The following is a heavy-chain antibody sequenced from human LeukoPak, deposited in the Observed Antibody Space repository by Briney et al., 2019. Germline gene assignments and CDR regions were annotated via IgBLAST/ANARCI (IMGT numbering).Heavy chain of an antibody. J-gene: IGHJ5*02. Sequence: GGSLRLSCAASGFTFSSYGMHWVRQAPGKGLEWVAVISYDGSNKYYADSVKGRSTISRDNSKNTLYLQMNSLRAEDTAVYYCAKDVCGGSCNWFDPWGQGTLVTVSS. V-gene: IGHV3-30*18. CDR2: ISYDGSNK. CDR1: GFTFSSYG. D-gene: IGHD2-15*01. CDR3: AKDVCGGSCNWFDP.